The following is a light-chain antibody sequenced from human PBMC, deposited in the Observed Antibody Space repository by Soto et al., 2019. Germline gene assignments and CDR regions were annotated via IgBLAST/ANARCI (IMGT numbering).Light chain of an antibody. CDR2: GAS. V-gene: IGKV3-15*01. CDR1: QSVSSN. Sequence: EIVMTQSPGTLSVSPGERATLSCRASQSVSSNLAWYRQKPGQAPRLLIYGASTRATGIPARFSGSGSGTEFTLTISSLQSEDFALYYCQQYNNCPPWTFGQGTKVEIK. J-gene: IGKJ1*01. CDR3: QQYNNCPPWT.